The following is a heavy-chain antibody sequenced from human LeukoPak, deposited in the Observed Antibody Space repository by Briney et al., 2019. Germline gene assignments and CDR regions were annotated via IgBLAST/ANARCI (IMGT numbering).Heavy chain of an antibody. V-gene: IGHV3-48*01. CDR3: ARDKVYSSSWDYYYYMDV. CDR2: ISSSSSTI. Sequence: PGGSLRLSCAAPGFTFSSYSMNWVRQAPGKGLEWVSYISSSSSTIYYADSVKGRFTISRDNAKNSLYLQMNSLRAEDTAVYYCARDKVYSSSWDYYYYMDVWGKGTTVTVSS. CDR1: GFTFSSYS. J-gene: IGHJ6*03. D-gene: IGHD6-6*01.